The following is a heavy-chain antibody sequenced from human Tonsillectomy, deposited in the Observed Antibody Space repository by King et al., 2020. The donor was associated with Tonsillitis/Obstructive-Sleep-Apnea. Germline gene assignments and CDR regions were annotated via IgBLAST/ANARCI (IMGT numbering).Heavy chain of an antibody. CDR1: GFTFSSYA. D-gene: IGHD4-17*01. Sequence: VQLVESGGGLVQPGGSLRLSCAASGFTFSSYAMSWVRQAPGKGLEWVSAISGSCVGTYYAASVKGRFTISRDNSKNTLYLQMNSLRAEDTAVYYCAKSPTVTTSFDYWGQGTLVTVSS. V-gene: IGHV3-23*04. CDR2: ISGSCVGT. CDR3: AKSPTVTTSFDY. J-gene: IGHJ4*02.